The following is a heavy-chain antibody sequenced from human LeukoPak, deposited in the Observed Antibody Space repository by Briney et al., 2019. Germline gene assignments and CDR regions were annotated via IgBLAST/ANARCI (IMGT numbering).Heavy chain of an antibody. V-gene: IGHV3-74*01. CDR1: GFTFSSYW. Sequence: GGSLRLSCAASGFTFSSYWMHWVRHAPGKGLVWVSRINSDGSSISYADSVKGRFTISRDNAKNTLFLQMNSLRAEDMAVYYCAKEGYSRGYYSYYYMDVWGKGTTVTVSS. CDR3: AKEGYSRGYYSYYYMDV. CDR2: INSDGSSI. J-gene: IGHJ6*03. D-gene: IGHD6-13*01.